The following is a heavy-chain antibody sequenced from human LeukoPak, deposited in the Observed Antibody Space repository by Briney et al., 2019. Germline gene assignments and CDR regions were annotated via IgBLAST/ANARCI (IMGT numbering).Heavy chain of an antibody. V-gene: IGHV3-30*14. Sequence: GRSLRLSCAASGFTFSSYAMHWVRQAPGKGLEWVAVISYDGSNKYYADSVKGRFTISRDNSKNTLYLQMNSLRAEDTAVYYCARDFGNVLLWFWGQGTLVTVSS. J-gene: IGHJ4*02. CDR3: ARDFGNVLLWF. D-gene: IGHD3-10*01. CDR1: GFTFSSYA. CDR2: ISYDGSNK.